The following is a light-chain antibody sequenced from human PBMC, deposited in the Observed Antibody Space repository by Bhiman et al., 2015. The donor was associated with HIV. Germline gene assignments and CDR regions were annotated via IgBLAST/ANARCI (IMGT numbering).Light chain of an antibody. CDR3: SSYTSSTTPYV. CDR2: DVS. Sequence: QSALTQPASVSGSPGQSITISCTGTSSDVGGYNHVSWYQQHPGTAPKLMIYDVSSRPSGVSNRFSGSKSANTASLTISGLQAEDEADYYCSSYTSSTTPYVFGTGTKVTVL. CDR1: SSDVGGYNH. V-gene: IGLV2-14*01. J-gene: IGLJ1*01.